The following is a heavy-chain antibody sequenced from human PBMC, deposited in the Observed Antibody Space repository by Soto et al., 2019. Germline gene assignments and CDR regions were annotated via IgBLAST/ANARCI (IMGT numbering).Heavy chain of an antibody. Sequence: GPSVKVSCKASGCTFSSYAISWARQAPGQGLEWMGGIIPIFGTANYAQKFQGRVTITADKSTSTAYMELSSVTAADTAVYYCATNGDYYDSSGPKYFQHWGQGTLVTVSS. J-gene: IGHJ1*01. CDR2: IIPIFGTA. CDR3: ATNGDYYDSSGPKYFQH. CDR1: GCTFSSYA. V-gene: IGHV1-69*06. D-gene: IGHD3-22*01.